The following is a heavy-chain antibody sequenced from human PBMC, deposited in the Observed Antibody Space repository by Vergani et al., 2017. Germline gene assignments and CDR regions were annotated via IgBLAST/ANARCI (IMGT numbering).Heavy chain of an antibody. Sequence: QVQLQESGPGLLKPSQTLSLTCSVAGDSICSGNYYWNWIRQPAGKGLEWMGRSYSSGSTSYNPSIKSRITMSLDTSKNQLSLSLSSVTAADTAVYYCARGTFLHAFDNWGQGTVVTVSS. CDR2: SYSSGST. CDR1: GDSICSGNYY. J-gene: IGHJ3*02. D-gene: IGHD1-26*01. CDR3: ARGTFLHAFDN. V-gene: IGHV4-61*02.